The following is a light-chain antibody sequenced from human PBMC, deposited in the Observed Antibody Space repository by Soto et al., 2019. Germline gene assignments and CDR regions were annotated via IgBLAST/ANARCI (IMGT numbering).Light chain of an antibody. J-gene: IGLJ2*01. CDR2: RDD. CDR1: SSNIGSNY. Sequence: HSVLTQPPSASATPGQRITISCFGSSSNIGSNYGYWYQQLPGTAPKLLISRDDERPSGVPDRFSGSKSGTSASLAISGVRSEDEADYFCAAWDDSLRAPVFGGGTKLTVL. CDR3: AAWDDSLRAPV. V-gene: IGLV1-47*01.